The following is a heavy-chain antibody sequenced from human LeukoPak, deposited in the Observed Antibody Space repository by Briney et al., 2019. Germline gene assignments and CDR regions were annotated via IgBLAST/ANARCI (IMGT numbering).Heavy chain of an antibody. CDR2: IYYSGST. CDR1: GGSISSSSYY. V-gene: IGHV4-39*01. Sequence: PSETLSLTCTVSGGSISSSSYYWGWIRQPPGKGLEWIGSIYYSGSTYYNPSLKSRVTISVDTSKNQFSLKLSSVTAADTAVYYCARVGFNWKFDYWGQGTLVTVSS. CDR3: ARVGFNWKFDY. D-gene: IGHD1-20*01. J-gene: IGHJ4*02.